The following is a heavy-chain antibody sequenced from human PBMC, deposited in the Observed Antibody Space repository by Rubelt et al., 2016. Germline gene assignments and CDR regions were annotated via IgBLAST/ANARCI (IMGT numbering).Heavy chain of an antibody. CDR2: IDPSASYT. Sequence: EVQLVQSGAEVKKHGESLRISCKGSGYSFTSYWISWVRQMPGKGLEWMGRIDPSASYTNYSPSFQGHVTISADKSISTAYLQWSSLKASDTAMYYCAIYDFWSGYYLDYWGQGTLVTVSS. V-gene: IGHV5-10-1*03. J-gene: IGHJ4*02. CDR3: AIYDFWSGYYLDY. CDR1: GYSFTSYW. D-gene: IGHD3-3*01.